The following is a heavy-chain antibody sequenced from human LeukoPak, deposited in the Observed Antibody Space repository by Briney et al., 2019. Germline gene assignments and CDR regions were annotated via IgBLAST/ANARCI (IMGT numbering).Heavy chain of an antibody. V-gene: IGHV1-18*01. CDR1: GYTFTSYG. Sequence: ASVKVSCKASGYTFTSYGFSWARQAPGQGLEWMGWISTYYGNTNYAQKLQDRVTMTTDTSKSTAYMELTSLRSDDTAVYYCARVYSTNYYGSGDRPFLFDYWGQGTVVTVSS. J-gene: IGHJ4*02. CDR2: ISTYYGNT. D-gene: IGHD3-10*01. CDR3: ARVYSTNYYGSGDRPFLFDY.